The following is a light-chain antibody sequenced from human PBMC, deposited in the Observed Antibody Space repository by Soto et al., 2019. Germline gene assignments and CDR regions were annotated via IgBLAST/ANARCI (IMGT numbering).Light chain of an antibody. J-gene: IGKJ4*01. V-gene: IGKV3-15*01. CDR2: GAS. CDR3: QQYNKWPPLT. CDR1: QSVSSN. Sequence: EIVMTQSPATLSVSPGERATLSCSASQSVSSNFAWYQKQPGQPPSLLIYGASTRATGIPARFSVSWSETAFSLTISSLKYQDFAVYYCQQYNKWPPLTFGGGTKVEIK.